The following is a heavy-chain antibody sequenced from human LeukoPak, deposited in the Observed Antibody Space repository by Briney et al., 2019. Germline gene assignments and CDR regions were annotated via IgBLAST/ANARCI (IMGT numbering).Heavy chain of an antibody. D-gene: IGHD3-3*01. V-gene: IGHV1-2*06. CDR2: VDPEDGET. CDR3: ARVRGYDFWSGNYNWFDP. J-gene: IGHJ5*02. Sequence: GASVKVSCKASGYTFTDYYMHWVQQAPGKGLEWMGRVDPEDGETIYAEKFQGRVTMTRDTSISTAYMELSRLRSDDTAVYYCARVRGYDFWSGNYNWFDPWGQGTLVTVSS. CDR1: GYTFTDYY.